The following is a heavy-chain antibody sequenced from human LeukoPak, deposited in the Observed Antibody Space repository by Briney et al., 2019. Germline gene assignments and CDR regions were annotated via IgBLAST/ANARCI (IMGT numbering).Heavy chain of an antibody. CDR1: GFTFSTYA. Sequence: GGSLRLSCAASGFTFSTYAMSWVRQAPGKGLEWVSLISGSGGSTYYADSVKGRFTISRDNGKNTLSLRMNSLRAEDTALYYCAKERVTTTTFDYWGRGTLVTVSS. CDR2: ISGSGGST. CDR3: AKERVTTTTFDY. J-gene: IGHJ4*02. D-gene: IGHD4-11*01. V-gene: IGHV3-23*01.